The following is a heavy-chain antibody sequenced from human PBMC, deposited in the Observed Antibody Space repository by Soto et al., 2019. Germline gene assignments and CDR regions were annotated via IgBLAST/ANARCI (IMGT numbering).Heavy chain of an antibody. V-gene: IGHV3-23*01. Sequence: GGSLRLSCAASGFTFSSYAMSWVRQAPGKGLEWVSAISGSGGSTYYADSVKGRFTISRDNSKNTLYLQMNSLRAEDTAVYYCAKDHTDCGGDCSYFYFDYWGQGTLVTVSS. CDR2: ISGSGGST. D-gene: IGHD2-21*01. CDR1: GFTFSSYA. J-gene: IGHJ4*02. CDR3: AKDHTDCGGDCSYFYFDY.